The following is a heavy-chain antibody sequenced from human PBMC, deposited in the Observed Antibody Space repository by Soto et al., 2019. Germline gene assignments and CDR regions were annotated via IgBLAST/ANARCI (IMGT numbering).Heavy chain of an antibody. CDR3: ARLAVVTPHYYYGMDV. Sequence: SVKVSCKASGGTFSSYSISWVLQAPGQGLEWMGGIIPIFGTANYAQKFQGRVTITADESTSTAYMELSSLRSEDTAVYYCARLAVVTPHYYYGMDVWGQGTTVTVSS. J-gene: IGHJ6*02. CDR2: IIPIFGTA. V-gene: IGHV1-69*13. D-gene: IGHD2-21*02. CDR1: GGTFSSYS.